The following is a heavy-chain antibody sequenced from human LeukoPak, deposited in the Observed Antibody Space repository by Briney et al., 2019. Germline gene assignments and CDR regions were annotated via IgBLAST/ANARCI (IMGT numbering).Heavy chain of an antibody. CDR1: GGSISSYY. V-gene: IGHV4-59*01. CDR3: ARGGNWFDP. D-gene: IGHD3-16*01. J-gene: IGHJ5*02. Sequence: SETLFLTCTVSGGSISSYYWSWIRQPPGKGLEWIGYIYYSGSTNYNPSLKSRVTISVDTSKNLFSLKLSSVTAADTAVYYCARGGNWFDPWGQGTLVTVSS. CDR2: IYYSGST.